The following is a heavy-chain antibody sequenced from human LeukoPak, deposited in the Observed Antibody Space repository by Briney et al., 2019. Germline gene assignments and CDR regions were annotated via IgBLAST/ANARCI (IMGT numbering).Heavy chain of an antibody. D-gene: IGHD6-19*01. CDR2: IYYTGST. J-gene: IGHJ5*02. CDR1: GDSISNYY. V-gene: IGHV4-59*08. Sequence: KPSETLSLTCAVYGDSISNYYWSWIRQPPGKGLEYIGYIYYTGSTTYNPSLKSRVTISVDSSKNQFSLRLSSVTAADTAVYYCARLSTTSGWYSWFDPWGQGTLVTVSS. CDR3: ARLSTTSGWYSWFDP.